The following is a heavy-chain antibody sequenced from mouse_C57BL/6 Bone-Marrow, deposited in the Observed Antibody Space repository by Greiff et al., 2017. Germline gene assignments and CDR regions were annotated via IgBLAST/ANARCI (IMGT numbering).Heavy chain of an antibody. V-gene: IGHV1-81*01. CDR3: VDYGGFAY. Sequence: VQLQQSGAELARPGASVKLSCKASGYTFTSYGISWVKQTTGKGLEWIGEIYPRSGNTYYNEKVKGKVTMTADKSSSTPYMELRSLTSEDSAVYFCVDYGGFAYWGQGTLVTVSA. D-gene: IGHD2-4*01. J-gene: IGHJ3*01. CDR1: GYTFTSYG. CDR2: IYPRSGNT.